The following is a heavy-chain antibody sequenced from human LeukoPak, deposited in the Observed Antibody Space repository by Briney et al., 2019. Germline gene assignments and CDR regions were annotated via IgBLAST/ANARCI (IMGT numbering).Heavy chain of an antibody. D-gene: IGHD4/OR15-4a*01. CDR3: ARVGAHDAFHI. CDR2: ISSNGGST. Sequence: PGGSLRLSCAASGFTFSSYAMHWVRQAPGKGLEYVSSISSNGGSTYYANSVKSRFSISRDNSKNTLYLQMGSLRAEDMAVYYCARVGAHDAFHIWGQGTMVTVS. V-gene: IGHV3-64*01. CDR1: GFTFSSYA. J-gene: IGHJ3*02.